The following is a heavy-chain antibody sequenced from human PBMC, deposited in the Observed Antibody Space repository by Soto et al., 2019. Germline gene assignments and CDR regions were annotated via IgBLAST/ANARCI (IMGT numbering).Heavy chain of an antibody. Sequence: GASVKVSCKASGYTFTGYTMNWVRQAPGQRLEWMGWINPDNGNTKSSQKFQDRVIITRDTSASTAYMDLSSLRSEDTAVYCARGIAAGQLDPWGQGTLVTVSS. CDR3: ARGIAAGQLDP. D-gene: IGHD6-13*01. V-gene: IGHV1-3*01. CDR2: INPDNGNT. CDR1: GYTFTGYT. J-gene: IGHJ5*02.